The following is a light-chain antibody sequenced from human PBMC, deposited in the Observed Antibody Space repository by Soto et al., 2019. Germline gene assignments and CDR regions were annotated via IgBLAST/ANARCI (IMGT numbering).Light chain of an antibody. CDR3: QQLFDSPIT. Sequence: DIQMTQSPSSLSASVGDRVTITCRASQSISKYLNWYQQRPGKAPNLLTYAASSLQSGVPSRFSATVSGTEFSLTITSLQPEDFATYYCQQLFDSPITFGQGTRLEIK. J-gene: IGKJ5*01. V-gene: IGKV1-17*01. CDR2: AAS. CDR1: QSISKY.